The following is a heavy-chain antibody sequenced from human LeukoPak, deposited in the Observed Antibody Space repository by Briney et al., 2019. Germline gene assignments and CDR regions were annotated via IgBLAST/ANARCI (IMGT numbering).Heavy chain of an antibody. CDR1: SGSISTYY. Sequence: PSETLSLTCTVSSGSISTYYWTWIRQPPGKGLEWIGEINHIGSTKYSPSLESRVTISVDTSKNQFSLRLTSVTAADTAVYYCARVGYPTQRRVLSAVTVPTAGAFDIWGQGTLVTVSS. CDR2: INHIGST. D-gene: IGHD2-21*02. V-gene: IGHV4-34*01. J-gene: IGHJ3*02. CDR3: ARVGYPTQRRVLSAVTVPTAGAFDI.